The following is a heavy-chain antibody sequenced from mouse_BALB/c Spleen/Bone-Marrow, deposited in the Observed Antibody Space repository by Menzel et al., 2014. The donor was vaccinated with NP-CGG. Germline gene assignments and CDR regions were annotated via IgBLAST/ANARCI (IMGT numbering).Heavy chain of an antibody. Sequence: QVHVKQSGAELVKPGASVKLSCKASGYTFSSYYMYWVKQRPGQGLEWIGEINPSNGGTKFNEKFKSKATLTVDKSSSTAYMQLSSLTSEDSAVYYCTRSNYGYWYFDVWGAVTTVTVSS. D-gene: IGHD1-1*01. J-gene: IGHJ1*01. V-gene: IGHV1S81*02. CDR1: GYTFSSYY. CDR2: INPSNGGT. CDR3: TRSNYGYWYFDV.